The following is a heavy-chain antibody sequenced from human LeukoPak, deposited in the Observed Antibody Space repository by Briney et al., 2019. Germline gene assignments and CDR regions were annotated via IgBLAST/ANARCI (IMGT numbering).Heavy chain of an antibody. J-gene: IGHJ4*02. CDR2: IWYDGSNK. D-gene: IGHD6-6*01. Sequence: GGSLRLSCAASGFTFSSYGMHWVRQAPGKGLEWVAVIWYDGSNKYYADSVKGRFTISRDNSKNTLYLQMNSLRAEDTAVYYCARGVGSFEVYLDYWGQGTLVTVSS. CDR1: GFTFSSYG. V-gene: IGHV3-33*01. CDR3: ARGVGSFEVYLDY.